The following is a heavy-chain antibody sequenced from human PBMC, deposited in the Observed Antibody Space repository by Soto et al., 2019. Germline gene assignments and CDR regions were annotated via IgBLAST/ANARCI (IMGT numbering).Heavy chain of an antibody. CDR1: DEYVRGRGWC. CDR3: ARVFHYDVLTGYGWFDP. CDR2: IYYSVST. D-gene: IGHD3-9*01. Sequence: SELQSQTYNVSDEYVRGRGWCGSRNRQPPGKGLDWIGNIYYSVSTHYNPSLKSRVTISVDTSKNQFSLKLSSVTAADTAVYYCARVFHYDVLTGYGWFDPWGHGIPVAV. V-gene: IGHV4-61*08. J-gene: IGHJ5*02.